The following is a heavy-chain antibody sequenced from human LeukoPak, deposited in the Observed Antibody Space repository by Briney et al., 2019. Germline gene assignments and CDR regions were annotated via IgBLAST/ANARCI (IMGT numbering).Heavy chain of an antibody. CDR3: APPGVEAIPFEY. J-gene: IGHJ4*02. CDR1: GFTLSSYS. CDR2: ISSSSTYI. Sequence: GGSLRLSCAASGFTLSSYSMNWVRQAPGKGLEWVSTISSSSTYIYYADSVKGRFTISRDNAKESIYLQMNSLRAEDTAVYYCAPPGVEAIPFEYWGQGTLVTVSS. D-gene: IGHD1-26*01. V-gene: IGHV3-21*01.